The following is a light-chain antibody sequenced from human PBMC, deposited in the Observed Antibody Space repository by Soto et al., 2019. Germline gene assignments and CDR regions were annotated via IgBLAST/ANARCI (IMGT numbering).Light chain of an antibody. CDR2: TAS. J-gene: IGKJ1*01. CDR3: QQSYSSLRA. Sequence: DIQMTQSPSSLSASVGDRVTITCRASQSISSYLNWYQQKPGKAPKLLIYTASSLQSGVPSRFSGGGSGTDFTLTISSLQPEDFATYYCQQSYSSLRAFGQGTKVEI. CDR1: QSISSY. V-gene: IGKV1-39*01.